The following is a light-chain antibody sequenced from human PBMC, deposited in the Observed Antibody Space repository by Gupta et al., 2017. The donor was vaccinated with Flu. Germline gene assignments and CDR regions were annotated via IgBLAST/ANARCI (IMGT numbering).Light chain of an antibody. CDR1: NSNIGRNT. CDR2: NFD. V-gene: IGLV1-44*01. CDR3: AVWDDSLNGWV. J-gene: IGLJ3*02. Sequence: QSVLTQPPSASGTPGQRVTISCSGSNSNIGRNTVNWYLHLPGTAPKLLIYNFDQRPSGVPDRLSGSKSGTSASLAISGLQSEDEGDYYCAVWDDSLNGWVFGGGTKLTV.